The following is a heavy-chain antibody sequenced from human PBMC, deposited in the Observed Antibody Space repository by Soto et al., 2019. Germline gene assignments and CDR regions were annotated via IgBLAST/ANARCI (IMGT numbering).Heavy chain of an antibody. D-gene: IGHD6-13*01. CDR1: GYTLTSKD. CDR3: ARDLAAADY. CDR2: INPNGGNT. V-gene: IGHV1-8*01. Sequence: GTSVKLSSKARGYTLTSKDSNWVRQATGQGLEWMGRINPNGGNTNYAQKFRGRVTMARNTSTSTVYMDLSSLRSDDTAVYYCARDLAAADYWGQGTLVTVSS. J-gene: IGHJ4*02.